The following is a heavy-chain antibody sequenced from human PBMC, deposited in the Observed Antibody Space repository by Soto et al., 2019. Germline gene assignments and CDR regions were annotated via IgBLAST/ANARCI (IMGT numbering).Heavy chain of an antibody. CDR2: ISAYNGNT. V-gene: IGHV1-18*01. Sequence: QVQLVQSGAEVKKPGASVKVSCKASGYTFTSYGISWVRQAPGQGLEWMGWISAYNGNTNYAQKLQGRVTMTTDTSTSTAYMERRSLRSDDTAVYYCARRASSVPQRSCYYGMDVWGQGTTVTVSS. J-gene: IGHJ6*02. CDR1: GYTFTSYG. CDR3: ARRASSVPQRSCYYGMDV. D-gene: IGHD6-25*01.